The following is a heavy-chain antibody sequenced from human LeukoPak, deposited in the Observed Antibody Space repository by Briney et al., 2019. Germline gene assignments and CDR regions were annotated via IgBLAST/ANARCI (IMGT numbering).Heavy chain of an antibody. CDR1: GFTFSSYW. CDR2: IKQDGGEK. V-gene: IGHV3-7*01. D-gene: IGHD1-26*01. J-gene: IGHJ4*02. CDR3: ARVAGATLSDY. Sequence: GGSLRLSCAASGFTFSSYWMSWVRQAPGKGLEWVANIKQDGGEKYYVDSVKGRFTISRDNAKNSLYLQMNSLRADDTAVYYCARVAGATLSDYWGQGTLVTVSS.